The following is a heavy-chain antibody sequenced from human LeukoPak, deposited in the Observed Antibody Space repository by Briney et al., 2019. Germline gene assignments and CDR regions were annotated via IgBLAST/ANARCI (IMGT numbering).Heavy chain of an antibody. CDR2: ISSSGSTI. D-gene: IGHD6-19*01. CDR1: GFTFSDYY. CDR3: ARDPYSGGYGAYYYYYMDV. Sequence: PGGSLRLSCAASGFTFSDYYMSWIRQAPGKGLEWVSYISSSGSTIYYADSVKGRFTISRDNAKNSLYLQMNSLRAEDTADCARDPYSGGYGAYYYYYMDVWGKGTTVTVSS. V-gene: IGHV3-11*04. J-gene: IGHJ6*03.